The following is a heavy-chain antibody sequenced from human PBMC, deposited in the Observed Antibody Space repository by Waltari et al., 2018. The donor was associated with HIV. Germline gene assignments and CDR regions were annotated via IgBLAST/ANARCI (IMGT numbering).Heavy chain of an antibody. V-gene: IGHV1-18*01. Sequence: QVQLVQSGAEVKKPGASVKVSCKASGYTFTSYGISWVRQAPGQRLEWMGWIRPFNGNPNYARKVQGRGNRTTYPSTRTAYMGLRSLGSDDPDVYYCARDRPPPMVRGISLAYWGQGTLVTVSS. D-gene: IGHD3-10*01. CDR3: ARDRPPPMVRGISLAY. CDR2: IRPFNGNP. J-gene: IGHJ4*02. CDR1: GYTFTSYG.